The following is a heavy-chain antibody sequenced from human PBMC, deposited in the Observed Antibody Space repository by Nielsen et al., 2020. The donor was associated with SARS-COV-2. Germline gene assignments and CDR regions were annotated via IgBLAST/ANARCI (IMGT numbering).Heavy chain of an antibody. D-gene: IGHD1-26*01. CDR1: GFTFSSYG. CDR2: ISYDGSNK. CDR3: AKDWGPVGATTRRYFQH. J-gene: IGHJ1*01. V-gene: IGHV3-30*18. Sequence: GESLKISCAASGFTFSSYGMHWVRQAPGKGLEWVAVISYDGSNKYYADSVKGRFTISRDNPKNTLYLQMNSLRAEDTAVYYCAKDWGPVGATTRRYFQHWGQGTLVTVSS.